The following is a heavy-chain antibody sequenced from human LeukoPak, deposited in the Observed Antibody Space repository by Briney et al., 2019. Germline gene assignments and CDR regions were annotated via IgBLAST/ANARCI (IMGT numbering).Heavy chain of an antibody. Sequence: SETLSLTCVVSGSSVSGYYWGWIRQPPGRGLEWIGYVYYSGSTNYNPSFKSRITISVDTSRNQFSLQLSSVTAADTAVYYCARIHRYCSGGACYVLDNWGQGTLVAVSS. V-gene: IGHV4-59*02. CDR1: GSSVSGYY. CDR3: ARIHRYCSGGACYVLDN. CDR2: VYYSGST. D-gene: IGHD2-15*01. J-gene: IGHJ4*02.